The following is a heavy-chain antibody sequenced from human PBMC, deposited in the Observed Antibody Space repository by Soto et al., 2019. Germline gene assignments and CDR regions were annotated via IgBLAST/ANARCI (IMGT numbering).Heavy chain of an antibody. CDR3: ARVRSDYYDSSGHSLDY. CDR2: IYPGDSDT. Sequence: GESLKISCKGSGYSFTGYWIGWVRQMPGKGLEWMGIIYPGDSDTRYGPSFQGQVTISADKSISTAYLQWSSLKASDTAMYYCARVRSDYYDSSGHSLDYWGQGTLVTVSS. D-gene: IGHD3-22*01. CDR1: GYSFTGYW. V-gene: IGHV5-51*01. J-gene: IGHJ4*02.